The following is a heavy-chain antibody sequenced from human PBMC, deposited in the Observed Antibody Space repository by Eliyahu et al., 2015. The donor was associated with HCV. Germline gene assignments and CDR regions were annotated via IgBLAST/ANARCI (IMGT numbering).Heavy chain of an antibody. Sequence: QVQLVESGGGVVQPGRSLRLSCAASGFTFXSYGMHWVRQAPGKGLEWVAVISYDGSNKYYADSVKGRXTISRDNSKNTLYLQMNSLRAEDTAVYYCAKDDGATSFDYWGQGTLVTVSS. D-gene: IGHD1-26*01. CDR1: GFTFXSYG. CDR2: ISYDGSNK. CDR3: AKDDGATSFDY. J-gene: IGHJ4*02. V-gene: IGHV3-30*18.